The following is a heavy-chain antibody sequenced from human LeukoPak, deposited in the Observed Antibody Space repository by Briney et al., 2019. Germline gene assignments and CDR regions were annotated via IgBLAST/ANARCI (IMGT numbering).Heavy chain of an antibody. CDR2: MNPNSGNT. V-gene: IGHV1-8*03. CDR3: AREGSSGWAYYYYYMDV. D-gene: IGHD6-19*01. J-gene: IGHJ6*03. CDR1: GYTFTSYD. Sequence: ASVKVSCKASGYTFTSYDINWVRQATGQGLEWMGWMNPNSGNTGYAQKFQGRVTITRNTSISTAYMELSSLRSEDTAVYYCAREGSSGWAYYYYYMDVWGKGTTVTVSS.